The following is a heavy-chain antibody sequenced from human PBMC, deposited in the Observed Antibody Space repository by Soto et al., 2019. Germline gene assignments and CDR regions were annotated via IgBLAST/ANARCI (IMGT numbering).Heavy chain of an antibody. CDR3: ARTLGYSYGYADY. V-gene: IGHV4-30-4*01. J-gene: IGHJ4*02. CDR2: IYYSGST. D-gene: IGHD5-18*01. CDR1: GGSISSGDYY. Sequence: SETLSLTCTVSGGSISSGDYYWSWIRQPPGTGLEWIGYIYYSGSTYYNPSLKSRVTISVDTSKNQFSLKLSSVTAADTAVYYCARTLGYSYGYADYWGQGTLVTVS.